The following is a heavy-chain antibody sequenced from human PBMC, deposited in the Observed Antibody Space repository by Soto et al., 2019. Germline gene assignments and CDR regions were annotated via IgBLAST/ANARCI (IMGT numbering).Heavy chain of an antibody. D-gene: IGHD2-2*01. Sequence: EVQLVESGGGLVQPGRSLRLSCAASAFTFNNYAMHWVRQVPGKGLEWVSGISSNSGSVGYADSVKGRFTISRDNAKNSLYLEMNSLRVEDTALYYCAKGVSTSWLRDGFDIWGQGTMVTASS. CDR1: AFTFNNYA. CDR3: AKGVSTSWLRDGFDI. V-gene: IGHV3-9*01. J-gene: IGHJ3*02. CDR2: ISSNSGSV.